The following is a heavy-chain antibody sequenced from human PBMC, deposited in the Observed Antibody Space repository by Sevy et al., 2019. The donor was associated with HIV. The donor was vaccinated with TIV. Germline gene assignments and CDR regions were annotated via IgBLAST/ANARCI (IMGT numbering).Heavy chain of an antibody. CDR3: AGDNGDIVVVPAAIFMDV. CDR2: ISSSSSTI. D-gene: IGHD2-2*01. Sequence: GGSLRLSCAASGFTFSSYSMNWVRQAPGKGLEWVSYISSSSSTIYYADSVKGRFTISRDNAKNSLYLQMNSLRDEDTAVYYCAGDNGDIVVVPAAIFMDVWGQGTTVTVSS. J-gene: IGHJ6*02. CDR1: GFTFSSYS. V-gene: IGHV3-48*02.